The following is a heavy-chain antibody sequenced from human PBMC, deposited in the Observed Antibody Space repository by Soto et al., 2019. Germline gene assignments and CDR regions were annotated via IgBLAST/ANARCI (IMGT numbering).Heavy chain of an antibody. CDR3: ARDYYDFWSGYYNPHYFDY. CDR1: GFTFSSYG. D-gene: IGHD3-3*01. V-gene: IGHV3-33*01. CDR2: IWYDGSNK. Sequence: GGSLRLSCAASGFTFSSYGMHWVRQAPGKGLEWVAVIWYDGSNKYYADSVKGRFTISRDNSKNTLYLQMNSLRADDTAVYYCARDYYDFWSGYYNPHYFDYWGQGTLVTVSS. J-gene: IGHJ4*02.